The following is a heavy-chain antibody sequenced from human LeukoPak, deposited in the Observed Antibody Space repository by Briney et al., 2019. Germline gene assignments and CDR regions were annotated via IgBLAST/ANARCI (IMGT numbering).Heavy chain of an antibody. D-gene: IGHD6-6*01. CDR1: GGSFSGYY. CDR3: ARGLTGSSSGAFDI. Sequence: PSETLSLTCAVYGGSFSGYYWSWIRQPPGKGLEWIGEINHSGSSEYNPPLKSRVTLSVDTSKNQFSLKLSSVTAADTAVYYCARGLTGSSSGAFDIWGQGTMVTVSS. CDR2: INHSGSS. J-gene: IGHJ3*02. V-gene: IGHV4-34*01.